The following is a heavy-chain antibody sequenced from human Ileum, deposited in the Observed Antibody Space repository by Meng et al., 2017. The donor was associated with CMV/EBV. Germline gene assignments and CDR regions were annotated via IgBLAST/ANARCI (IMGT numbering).Heavy chain of an antibody. CDR2: VHYTGTI. D-gene: IGHD2-15*01. J-gene: IGHJ4*02. V-gene: IGHV4-34*01. CDR3: SRGAALFKLGNY. Sequence: GSLRLSCAVYGGSFSGYYWTWIRQPPGRGLEWIGEVHYTGTINYNPSLKSRVTISVDTSTNHFSLRLSSVTAADTAVYYCSRGAALFKLGNYWGQGTLVTVSS. CDR1: GGSFSGYY.